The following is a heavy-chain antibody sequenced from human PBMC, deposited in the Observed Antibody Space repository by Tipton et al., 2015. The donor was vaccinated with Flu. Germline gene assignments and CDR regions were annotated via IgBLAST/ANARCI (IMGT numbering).Heavy chain of an antibody. J-gene: IGHJ4*02. CDR1: GGSISSYY. CDR2: IYYSGST. Sequence: TLSLTCTVSGGSISSYYWSWIRQPPGKGLEWIGYIYYSGSTNYNPSLKSRVTISVDTSKNQFSLKLSSVTAADTAVYYCASGTYYSDSHGYSRRVVLDSWCQGTLVTVSS. CDR3: ASGTYYSDSHGYSRRVVLDS. D-gene: IGHD3-22*01. V-gene: IGHV4-59*07.